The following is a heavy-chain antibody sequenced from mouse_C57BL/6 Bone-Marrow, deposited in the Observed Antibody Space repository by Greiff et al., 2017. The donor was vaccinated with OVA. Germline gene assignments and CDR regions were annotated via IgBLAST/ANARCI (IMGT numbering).Heavy chain of an antibody. V-gene: IGHV10-1*01. CDR3: VRPFYYYGSGAMDY. CDR2: IRSKSNNYAT. D-gene: IGHD1-1*01. J-gene: IGHJ4*01. Sequence: EVNVVESGGGLVQPKGSLKLSCAASGFSFNTYAMNWVRQAPGKGLEWVARIRSKSNNYATYYADSVKDRFTISRDDSESMLYLQMNNLKTEDTAMYYCVRPFYYYGSGAMDYWGQGTSVTVSS. CDR1: GFSFNTYA.